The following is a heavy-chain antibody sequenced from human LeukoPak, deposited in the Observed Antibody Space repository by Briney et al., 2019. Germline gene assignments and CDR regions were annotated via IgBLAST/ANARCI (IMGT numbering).Heavy chain of an antibody. V-gene: IGHV3-74*01. D-gene: IGHD4/OR15-4a*01. Sequence: PGGSLRLSCAASGFPFSNFRMHWVRQAPGKGLVWVSRINSDGITTTYADSVKGRFTISRDNAKNTLCLQINSLRAEDTAVYYCARTHYGGAYGDYWGQGTLVTVSS. CDR3: ARTHYGGAYGDY. CDR1: GFPFSNFR. J-gene: IGHJ4*02. CDR2: INSDGITT.